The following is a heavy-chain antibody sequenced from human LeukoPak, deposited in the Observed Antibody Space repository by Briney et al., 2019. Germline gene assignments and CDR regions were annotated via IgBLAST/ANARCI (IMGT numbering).Heavy chain of an antibody. J-gene: IGHJ3*02. CDR2: INSDGSST. CDR3: AREGLNDAFDI. Sequence: QAGGSLRLSCAASGFTFSSYAMSWVRQAPGKGLVWVSRINSDGSSTSYADSVKGRFTISRDNAKNTLYLQMNSLRAEDTAVYYCAREGLNDAFDIWGQGTMVTVSS. V-gene: IGHV3-74*01. CDR1: GFTFSSYA. D-gene: IGHD3/OR15-3a*01.